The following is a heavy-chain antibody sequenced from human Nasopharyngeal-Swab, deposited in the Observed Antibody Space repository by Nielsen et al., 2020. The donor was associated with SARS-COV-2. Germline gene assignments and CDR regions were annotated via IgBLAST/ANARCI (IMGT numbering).Heavy chain of an antibody. CDR2: IGDKDRNYAT. J-gene: IGHJ4*02. Sequence: GASLKISCAASGFIFSASAIHWVRQASGKGLEWVGRIGDKDRNYATTYRASVQGRFTISRDDSKNTAFLQMDSLKTEDTALYYCTTDFYFDYWGQGTLVTVSS. CDR1: GFIFSASA. CDR3: TTDFYFDY. V-gene: IGHV3-73*01.